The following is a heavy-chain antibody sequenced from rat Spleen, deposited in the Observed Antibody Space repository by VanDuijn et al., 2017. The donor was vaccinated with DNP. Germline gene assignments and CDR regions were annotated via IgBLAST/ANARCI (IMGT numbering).Heavy chain of an antibody. J-gene: IGHJ2*01. V-gene: IGHV5-7*01. CDR3: TRRAYYFDY. CDR2: VSATGSRT. CDR1: GFTFSNYY. Sequence: EVQLVESEGGLVQPGGSLKLSCAASGFTFSNYYMALVRQAPKKGLEWVATVSATGSRTYYLDSVKGRFTISRDNAESSLYLQMNSLKSEDTATYYCTRRAYYFDYWGQGVMVTVSS.